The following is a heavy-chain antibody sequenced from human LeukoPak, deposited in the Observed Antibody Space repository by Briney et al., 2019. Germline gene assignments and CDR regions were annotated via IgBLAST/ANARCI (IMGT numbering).Heavy chain of an antibody. Sequence: PSETLSLTCGVSGDSVSGYYWSWIRRPPEKGLEWIGYIYYSGSTNYNPSLKSRVTISVDTSKNQFSLKLSSVTAADTAVYYCARVGPRRGEVFWGQGTLVTVSS. D-gene: IGHD3-16*01. V-gene: IGHV4-59*02. J-gene: IGHJ4*02. CDR2: IYYSGST. CDR1: GDSVSGYY. CDR3: ARVGPRRGEVF.